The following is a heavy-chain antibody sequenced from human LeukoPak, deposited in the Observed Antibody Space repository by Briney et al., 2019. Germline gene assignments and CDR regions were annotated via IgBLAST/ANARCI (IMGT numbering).Heavy chain of an antibody. V-gene: IGHV4-61*01. CDR2: IYYSGST. Sequence: SETLSLTCTVSGGSVSSGSYYWSWIRQPPGKGLEWIGYIYYSGSTNYNPSLKSRVTISVDTSKNQFSLKLSSVTAADTAVYYCARGGGNTWIQNTNWFDPWGQGTLVTVSS. D-gene: IGHD5-18*01. J-gene: IGHJ5*02. CDR1: GGSVSSGSYY. CDR3: ARGGGNTWIQNTNWFDP.